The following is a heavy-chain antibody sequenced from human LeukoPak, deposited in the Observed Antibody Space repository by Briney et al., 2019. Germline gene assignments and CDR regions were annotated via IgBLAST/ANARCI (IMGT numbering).Heavy chain of an antibody. Sequence: ASVKVSCKASGGTFSSYAISWVRQAPGQGLEWMGGIIPIFGTANYAQKFQGRVTITADKSTSTAYMELSSLRSEDTAVYYCASGSSPYSGSYYYYYMDVWGKGTTVTVSS. V-gene: IGHV1-69*06. CDR1: GGTFSSYA. CDR3: ASGSSPYSGSYYYYYMDV. CDR2: IIPIFGTA. D-gene: IGHD1-26*01. J-gene: IGHJ6*03.